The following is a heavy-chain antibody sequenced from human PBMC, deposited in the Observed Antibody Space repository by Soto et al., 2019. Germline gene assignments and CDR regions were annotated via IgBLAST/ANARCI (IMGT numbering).Heavy chain of an antibody. Sequence: PGGSLRLSCAASGFTFSSYGMHWVRQAPGKGLEWVAVIWYDGSNKYYADSVKGRFTISRDNSKNTLYLQMNSLRAEDTAVYYCARGGSSSVRYYYYYYMDVWGKGTTVTVSS. V-gene: IGHV3-33*01. CDR1: GFTFSSYG. D-gene: IGHD6-13*01. J-gene: IGHJ6*03. CDR3: ARGGSSSVRYYYYYYMDV. CDR2: IWYDGSNK.